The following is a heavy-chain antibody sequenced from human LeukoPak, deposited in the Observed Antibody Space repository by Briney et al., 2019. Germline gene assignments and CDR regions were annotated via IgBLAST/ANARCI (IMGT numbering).Heavy chain of an antibody. D-gene: IGHD4-17*01. V-gene: IGHV1-2*02. Sequence: ASVTVSCKASGYTFTGYYMHWVRQAPGQGLEWMGWINPNSGGTNYAQRFQGRVTMTRDTSISTVYMELSSLRSDDTAVYYCATLDYADYVFFYWGQGTLVTVSS. CDR3: ATLDYADYVFFY. J-gene: IGHJ4*02. CDR2: INPNSGGT. CDR1: GYTFTGYY.